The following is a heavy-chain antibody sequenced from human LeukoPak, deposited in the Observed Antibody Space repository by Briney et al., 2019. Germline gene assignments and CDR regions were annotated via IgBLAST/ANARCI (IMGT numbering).Heavy chain of an antibody. V-gene: IGHV4/OR15-8*01. D-gene: IGHD3-16*02. CDR2: IHHDGRI. CDR1: GGSIDSTNW. CDR3: ARSHDHLWGNYPDY. J-gene: IGHJ4*02. Sequence: SETLSLTSDVSGGSIDSTNWWNWVRQPPGKGLEWIGEIHHDGRINYNPSLKSRVTLSVDKSKNQFSLRLNSVTAADTAMYYCARSHDHLWGNYPDYWGQGTLVTVSS.